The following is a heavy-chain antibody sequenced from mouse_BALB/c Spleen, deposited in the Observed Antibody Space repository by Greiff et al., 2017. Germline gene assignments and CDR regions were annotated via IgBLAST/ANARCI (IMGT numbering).Heavy chain of an antibody. V-gene: IGHV7-3*02. CDR1: GFTFTDYY. CDR2: IRNKANGYTT. Sequence: EVQGVESGGGLVQPGGSLRLSCATSGFTFTDYYMSWVRQPPGKALEWLGFIRNKANGYTTEYSASVKGRFTISRDNSQSILYLQMNTLRAEDSATYYCARDAGDAMDYWGQGTSVTVSS. CDR3: ARDAGDAMDY. J-gene: IGHJ4*01.